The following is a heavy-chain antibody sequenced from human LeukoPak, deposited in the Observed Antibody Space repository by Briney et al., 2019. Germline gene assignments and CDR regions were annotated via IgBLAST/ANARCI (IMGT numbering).Heavy chain of an antibody. V-gene: IGHV4-59*08. D-gene: IGHD3-10*01. J-gene: IGHJ3*02. Sequence: SETLSLTCTVSGDSITNYYWSWIRQPPGKGLEWIGYISYSGSTNYNPSLKSRVTISVDTSKNQFSLKLSSVTAADTAVYYCAANYYGSGSYPGHAFDIWGQGTMVTVSS. CDR2: ISYSGST. CDR1: GDSITNYY. CDR3: AANYYGSGSYPGHAFDI.